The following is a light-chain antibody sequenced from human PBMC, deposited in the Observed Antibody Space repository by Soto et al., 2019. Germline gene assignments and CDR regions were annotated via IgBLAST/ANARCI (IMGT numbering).Light chain of an antibody. CDR1: SSDVGGYHY. CDR2: DVS. Sequence: QSALTQPRSVSGSPGQSVTISCTGTSSDVGGYHYVSWYQQHPGKAPKLMIYDVSKRPSGVPDRFSGSKSGNPASLTISGLQAEDEADYYCCSYAGSYREVFGGGTKLTVL. J-gene: IGLJ2*01. CDR3: CSYAGSYREV. V-gene: IGLV2-11*01.